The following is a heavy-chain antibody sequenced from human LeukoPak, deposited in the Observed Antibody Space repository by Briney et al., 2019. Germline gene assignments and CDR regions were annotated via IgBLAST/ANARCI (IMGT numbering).Heavy chain of an antibody. D-gene: IGHD1-26*01. J-gene: IGHJ4*02. CDR2: ISSSSSYI. Sequence: PGGSLRLSCAASGFTFSSYSMNWVRQAPGKGLEWVSSISSSSSYIYYADSAKGRFTISRDNAKNSLYLQMNSLRAEDTAVYYCARLLVGATHFDYWGQGTLVTVSS. V-gene: IGHV3-21*01. CDR1: GFTFSSYS. CDR3: ARLLVGATHFDY.